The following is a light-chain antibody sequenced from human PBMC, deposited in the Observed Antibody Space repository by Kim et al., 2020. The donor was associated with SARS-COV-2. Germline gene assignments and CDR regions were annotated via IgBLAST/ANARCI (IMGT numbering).Light chain of an antibody. CDR3: QQYGSSPPLT. CDR1: QSVSNSF. J-gene: IGKJ4*01. Sequence: EIVLTQSPVTLSLSLGERATLFCRASQSVSNSFVAWYQQKPGQAPRLLIYGASNRATGIPDRFSGSGSGTDFTLTISRLEPEDFAVYYCQQYGSSPPLTFGGGTKVDIK. V-gene: IGKV3-20*01. CDR2: GAS.